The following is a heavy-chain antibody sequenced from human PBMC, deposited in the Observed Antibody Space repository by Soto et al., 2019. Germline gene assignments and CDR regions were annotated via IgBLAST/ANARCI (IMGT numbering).Heavy chain of an antibody. V-gene: IGHV4-59*01. CDR1: RGSISSYY. D-gene: IGHD6-19*01. CDR3: ERVRQWLFSHWYFDL. Sequence: QVQLQESGPGLVKPSETLSLTCTVSRGSISSYYWSWIRQPPGKGLEWIGYSNYSGSTNYNPSLKSRLSMSVDTSKNQCSLYLDSVTAADTAVYYCERVRQWLFSHWYFDLWGRGTLVTVSS. CDR2: SNYSGST. J-gene: IGHJ2*01.